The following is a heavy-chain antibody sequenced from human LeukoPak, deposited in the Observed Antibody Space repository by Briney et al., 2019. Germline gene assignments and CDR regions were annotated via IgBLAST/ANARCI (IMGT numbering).Heavy chain of an antibody. CDR1: GGSISSGGYY. J-gene: IGHJ4*02. D-gene: IGHD2-8*01. CDR3: ARETRRMDPYYFDY. Sequence: SQTLSLTCTVSGGSISSGGYYWSWIRQHPGKGLEWIGYIYYSGSTYYNPSLKSRVTISVDTSKNQFSLKLSSVTAADTAVYFCARETRRMDPYYFDYWGQGTLVTVSS. CDR2: IYYSGST. V-gene: IGHV4-31*03.